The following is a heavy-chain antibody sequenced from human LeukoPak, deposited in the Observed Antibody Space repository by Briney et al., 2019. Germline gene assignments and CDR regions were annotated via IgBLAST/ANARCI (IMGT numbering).Heavy chain of an antibody. J-gene: IGHJ4*02. CDR1: GFTFSNYW. CDR2: VNSDGSTT. D-gene: IGHD6-6*01. CDR3: AKGARIAARLFDY. V-gene: IGHV3-74*01. Sequence: GGSLRLSCAASGFTFSNYWMHWVRQAAGKGLVWVSRVNSDGSTTNYADSVKGRFTISRDNSKNTLYLQMNSLRAEDTAVYYCAKGARIAARLFDYWGQGTLVTVSS.